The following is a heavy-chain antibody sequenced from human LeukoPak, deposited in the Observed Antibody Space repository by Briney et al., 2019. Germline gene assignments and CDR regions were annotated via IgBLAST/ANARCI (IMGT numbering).Heavy chain of an antibody. CDR1: GFTFTSYA. Sequence: GGSLRLSCAGSGFTFTSYALSWVRQAPGKGLEWVSTISSSATSTYYADSVKGRFTISRDNSKNTLYLQLNSLRGDDTAFFYCAKSPGGSTFGQNPYYYFFDSGGQGTLVPVSS. J-gene: IGHJ4*02. V-gene: IGHV3-23*01. CDR3: AKSPGGSTFGQNPYYYFFDS. CDR2: ISSSATST. D-gene: IGHD1-26*01.